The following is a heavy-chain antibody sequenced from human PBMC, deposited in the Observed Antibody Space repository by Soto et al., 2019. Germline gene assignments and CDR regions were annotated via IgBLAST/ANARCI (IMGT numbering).Heavy chain of an antibody. CDR2: IKSKTDGGTT. Sequence: GGSLRLSCAASGFTFSNAWMNWVRQAPGKGLEWVGRIKSKTDGGTTDYAAPVKGRFTISRDDSKNTLYLQMNSLKTEDPAVYYCTTDQLPAANGMDVWGQGTTVTVSS. CDR3: TTDQLPAANGMDV. D-gene: IGHD2-2*01. V-gene: IGHV3-15*07. CDR1: GFTFSNAW. J-gene: IGHJ6*02.